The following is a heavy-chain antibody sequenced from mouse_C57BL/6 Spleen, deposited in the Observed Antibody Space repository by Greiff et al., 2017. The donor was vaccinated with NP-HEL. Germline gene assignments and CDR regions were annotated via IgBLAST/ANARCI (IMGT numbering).Heavy chain of an antibody. D-gene: IGHD2-4*01. J-gene: IGHJ4*01. V-gene: IGHV14-2*01. CDR2: IDPEDGET. CDR1: GFNIKDYY. CDR3: ARGDYEGYDYAVDY. Sequence: EVQLQQSGAELVKPGASVKLSCTASGFNIKDYYMHWVKQRSEQGLEWMGRIDPEDGETKYAPKFQGKAPITADKSSNTAYMQRSSLTSEDTAVYYCARGDYEGYDYAVDYGGQGTAVTVSS.